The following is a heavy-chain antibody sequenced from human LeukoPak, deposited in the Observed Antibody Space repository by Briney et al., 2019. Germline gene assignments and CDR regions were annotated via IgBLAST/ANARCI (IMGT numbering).Heavy chain of an antibody. J-gene: IGHJ4*02. V-gene: IGHV3-21*01. Sequence: GGSLRLSCAASGFTFSTSTMSWVRQAPGKGLEWVSSLSGSSSYIYYADSVKGRFTTSRDNAKKSLYLQMDSLRAEDTAIYFCATEWALAQNWGQETLVTVSS. D-gene: IGHD1-26*01. CDR3: ATEWALAQN. CDR2: LSGSSSYI. CDR1: GFTFSTST.